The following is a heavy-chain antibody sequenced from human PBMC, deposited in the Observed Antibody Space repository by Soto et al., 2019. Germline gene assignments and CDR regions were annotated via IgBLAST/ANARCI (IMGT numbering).Heavy chain of an antibody. CDR2: INPSGGST. D-gene: IGHD2-21*01. V-gene: IGHV1-46*01. J-gene: IGHJ4*02. Sequence: QVQLVQSGAEVKKPGASVKVSCKASGYTVTSYYLHWVRQAPGQGLEWMGIINPSGGSTSYAQKFQGRVTMIRDKSTSTVYMDLRSLRSEETAVYYCSRDMGALWWRNGFDYWGQGTLVTVSS. CDR1: GYTVTSYY. CDR3: SRDMGALWWRNGFDY.